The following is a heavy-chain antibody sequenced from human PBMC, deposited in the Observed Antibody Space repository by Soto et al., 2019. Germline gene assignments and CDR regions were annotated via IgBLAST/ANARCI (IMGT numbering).Heavy chain of an antibody. CDR1: GGSISSYY. V-gene: IGHV4-59*08. CDR3: ARHNSKQWLGDLDY. J-gene: IGHJ4*02. Sequence: SETLSLTCTVSGGSISSYYWSWIRQPPGKGLEWIGYIYYSGSTNYNPSLKSRVTISVDTSKNQFSLKLSSVTAADTAVYYCARHNSKQWLGDLDYWGQGTLVTVYS. D-gene: IGHD6-19*01. CDR2: IYYSGST.